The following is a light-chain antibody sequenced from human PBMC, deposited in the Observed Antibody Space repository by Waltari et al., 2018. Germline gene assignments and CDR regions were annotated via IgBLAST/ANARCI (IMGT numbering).Light chain of an antibody. V-gene: IGKV3D-15*01. Sequence: ELVMTQSPATLSVSPGERAPLSCRASQSVAGNFAWYQQKPGQAPWLLIDGASTRATGIPARFSGSGSGTEFTLTISSLQSEDFAVYYCQQYNNWPRTFGQGTKVEIK. CDR2: GAS. J-gene: IGKJ1*01. CDR3: QQYNNWPRT. CDR1: QSVAGN.